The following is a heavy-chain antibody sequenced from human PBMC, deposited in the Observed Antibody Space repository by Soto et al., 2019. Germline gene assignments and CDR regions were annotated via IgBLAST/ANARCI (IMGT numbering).Heavy chain of an antibody. CDR3: AKHWRDRGGELSFFDY. CDR1: GGPISSANYY. V-gene: IGHV4-39*01. Sequence: SETLSLTCNVSGGPISSANYYWGWLRQPPGKGLEWIASIYYSGITYYNPPLKSRVTISVDTSKNQFSLRLSSVTAADTALFFCAKHWRDRGGELSFFDYWGQGILVTVSS. CDR2: IYYSGIT. D-gene: IGHD3-16*02. J-gene: IGHJ4*01.